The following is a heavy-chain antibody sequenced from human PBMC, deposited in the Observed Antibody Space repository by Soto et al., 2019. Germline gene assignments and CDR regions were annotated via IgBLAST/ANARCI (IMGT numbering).Heavy chain of an antibody. CDR1: GFTFSSYA. Sequence: PGGSLRLSCAASGFTFSSYAMSWVRQAPGKGLEWVSAISGSGGSTYYADSVKGRFTISRDNSKNTLYLQMNSLRAEDTAVYYCAKGSSSGPYYYYGMDVWGQGTTVTVSS. V-gene: IGHV3-23*01. CDR3: AKGSSSGPYYYYGMDV. CDR2: ISGSGGST. J-gene: IGHJ6*02. D-gene: IGHD6-13*01.